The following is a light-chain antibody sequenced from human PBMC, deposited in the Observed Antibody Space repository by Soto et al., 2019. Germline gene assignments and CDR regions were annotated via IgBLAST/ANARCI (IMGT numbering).Light chain of an antibody. V-gene: IGLV2-14*01. Sequence: QSVLTQPPSASGSPGQSITISCSGTSSDVGFYNYVSWYQQHPGKAPKLMIYDVTNRPSGVSNRFSGSKSGNTASLTISGLQAEDEADYFCSSNTRSSTLIFGTGTKVTVL. CDR3: SSNTRSSTLI. CDR2: DVT. J-gene: IGLJ1*01. CDR1: SSDVGFYNY.